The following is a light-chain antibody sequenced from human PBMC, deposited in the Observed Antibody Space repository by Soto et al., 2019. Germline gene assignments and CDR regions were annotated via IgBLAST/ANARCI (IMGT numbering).Light chain of an antibody. J-gene: IGKJ2*01. Sequence: EIVMTQSPATLSVSPGERATLSCRASQSVSSNLAWYQQKPGQAPRLLIYAASTRTTGVPARFRGSGSGTGITLTLSILKSEDVAVYDCQQYKNCPPMYTFGQGTKLEIK. CDR3: QQYKNCPPMYT. V-gene: IGKV3-15*01. CDR1: QSVSSN. CDR2: AAS.